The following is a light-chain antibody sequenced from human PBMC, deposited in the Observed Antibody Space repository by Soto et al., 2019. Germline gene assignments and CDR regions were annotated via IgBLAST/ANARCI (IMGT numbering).Light chain of an antibody. Sequence: QSALTQPGSVSGSPGQSITISCTGTSSDVGAYNYVSWYQQHPGKAPKLMIYEVTNRPSGVSTRFSGSKSGNTASLTISGLQAEDEADYYCCSFTSGNTAYVFGTGTKVTGL. CDR2: EVT. J-gene: IGLJ1*01. V-gene: IGLV2-14*01. CDR1: SSDVGAYNY. CDR3: CSFTSGNTAYV.